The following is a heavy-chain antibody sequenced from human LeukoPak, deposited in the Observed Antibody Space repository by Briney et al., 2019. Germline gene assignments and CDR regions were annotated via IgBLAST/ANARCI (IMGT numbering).Heavy chain of an antibody. D-gene: IGHD3-10*01. CDR3: ARAFSGAFDL. Sequence: GGSLRLSCAASGFTFSTYWMSWVRQAPGKGLVWVSLINSDGTTSRNAASVMGRFTISRDNARNTLYLQMNSLRADDTAVYYCARAFSGAFDLWGQETTVTVSS. V-gene: IGHV3-74*01. CDR2: INSDGTTS. J-gene: IGHJ3*01. CDR1: GFTFSTYW.